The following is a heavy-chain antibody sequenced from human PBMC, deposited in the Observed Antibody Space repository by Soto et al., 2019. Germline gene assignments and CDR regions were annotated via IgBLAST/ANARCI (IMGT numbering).Heavy chain of an antibody. CDR2: ISAYNGNT. Sequence: GASVKVSCKASGYTFTSYGISWVRQAPGQGLEWMGWISAYNGNTNYAQKLQGRVTMTTDTSTSTAYMELRSLRSDDTAVYYCARLTYYYDSSGYYLYGMDVWGQGTKVTVSS. CDR3: ARLTYYYDSSGYYLYGMDV. V-gene: IGHV1-18*01. J-gene: IGHJ6*02. D-gene: IGHD3-22*01. CDR1: GYTFTSYG.